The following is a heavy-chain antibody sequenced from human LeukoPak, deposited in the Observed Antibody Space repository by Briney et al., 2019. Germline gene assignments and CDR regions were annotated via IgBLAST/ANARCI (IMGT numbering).Heavy chain of an antibody. V-gene: IGHV1-46*01. CDR3: AREYTVLRYFDWLRPYYFDY. CDR1: GYTFSGYY. D-gene: IGHD3-9*01. CDR2: INPSGGST. Sequence: ASVKVSCKASGYTFSGYYMHWVRQAPGQGLEWMGIINPSGGSTSYAQKFQGRVTMTRDTSTSTVYMELSGLRSEDTAVYYCAREYTVLRYFDWLRPYYFDYWGQGTLVTVSS. J-gene: IGHJ4*02.